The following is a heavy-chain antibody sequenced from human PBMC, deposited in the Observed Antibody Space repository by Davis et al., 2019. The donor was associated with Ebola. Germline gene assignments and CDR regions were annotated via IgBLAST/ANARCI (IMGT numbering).Heavy chain of an antibody. CDR1: GDTFSTNS. CDR3: ATAENSVGVVLRHYFES. V-gene: IGHV1-69*13. J-gene: IGHJ4*02. Sequence: SVTVSCKASGDTFSTNSVIWVRQAPGQGLEWMGDLTPLFATPRYSQKFQGSVTITADESTPTAYMELSGLGSEDSAIYYCATAENSVGVVLRHYFESWGQGTLVTVSA. D-gene: IGHD3-3*01. CDR2: LTPLFATP.